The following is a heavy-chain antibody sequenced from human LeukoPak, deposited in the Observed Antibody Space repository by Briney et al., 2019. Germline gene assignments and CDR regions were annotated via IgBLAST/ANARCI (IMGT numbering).Heavy chain of an antibody. CDR2: ISGSGLST. Sequence: GGSLRLSCAASGFTFSSYGMSWVRQAPGKGLEWVSAISGSGLSTYYADSVKGRFTISRDNAKNSLYLQMNSLRAEDTAVYYCARVHTVVTPFDSWGQGTLVTVSS. V-gene: IGHV3-23*01. J-gene: IGHJ4*02. CDR3: ARVHTVVTPFDS. CDR1: GFTFSSYG. D-gene: IGHD4-23*01.